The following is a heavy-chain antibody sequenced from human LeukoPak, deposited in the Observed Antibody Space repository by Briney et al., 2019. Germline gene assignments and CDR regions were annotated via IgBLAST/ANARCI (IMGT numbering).Heavy chain of an antibody. CDR3: ARVLGESYYGSGSYRPTNYYMDV. D-gene: IGHD3-10*01. J-gene: IGHJ6*03. Sequence: SETLSLTCTVSGGSISSYYWSWIRQPPGKGLEWIGYIYYTGSTDYSPSLKSRVTISVDTSENQFSLKLSSVTAADTAVYYCARVLGESYYGSGSYRPTNYYMDVWGKGTTVTISS. CDR1: GGSISSYY. CDR2: IYYTGST. V-gene: IGHV4-59*01.